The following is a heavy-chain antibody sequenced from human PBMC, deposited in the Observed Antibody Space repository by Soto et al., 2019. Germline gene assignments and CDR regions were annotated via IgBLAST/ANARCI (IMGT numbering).Heavy chain of an antibody. Sequence: QVQLVESGGAVVQPGRSLRLSCTASGFTFSAYGLHWVRQAPGKGLEWVSTISYDGSHEYYADSVKGRFTVSRDDSKKTMYLLTNRLRIDDTGVYFCAIEMCPQTVLDSSSAGGDYWGPGTLVTVFS. D-gene: IGHD6-6*01. J-gene: IGHJ4*02. CDR2: ISYDGSHE. V-gene: IGHV3-30*03. CDR1: GFTFSAYG. CDR3: AIEMCPQTVLDSSSAGGDY.